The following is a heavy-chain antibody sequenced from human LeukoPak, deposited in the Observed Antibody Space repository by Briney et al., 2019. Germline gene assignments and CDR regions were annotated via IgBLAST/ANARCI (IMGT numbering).Heavy chain of an antibody. CDR2: IIPIFGTA. V-gene: IGHV1-69*13. CDR1: GGTFSSYA. D-gene: IGHD1-26*01. J-gene: IGHJ5*02. Sequence: SVKVSCKASGGTFSSYAISWVRQAPGQGLEWMGGIIPIFGTANYAQKFQGRVTITADESTSTAYMELSSPRSEDTAVYYCARVPVGATGAVERWGQGTLVTVSS. CDR3: ARVPVGATGAVER.